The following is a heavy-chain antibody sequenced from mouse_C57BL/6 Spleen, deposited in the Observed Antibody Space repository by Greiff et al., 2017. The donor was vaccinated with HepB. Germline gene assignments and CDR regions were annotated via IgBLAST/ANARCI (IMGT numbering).Heavy chain of an antibody. Sequence: DVKLVESGEGLVKPGGSLKLSCAASGFTFSSYAMSWVRQTPEKRLEWVAYISSGGDYIYYADTVKGRFTISRDNARNTLYLQMSSLKSEDTAMYYCTREFITTVVEDDYAMDYWGQGTSVTVSS. CDR3: TREFITTVVEDDYAMDY. J-gene: IGHJ4*01. D-gene: IGHD1-1*01. V-gene: IGHV5-9-1*02. CDR2: ISSGGDYI. CDR1: GFTFSSYA.